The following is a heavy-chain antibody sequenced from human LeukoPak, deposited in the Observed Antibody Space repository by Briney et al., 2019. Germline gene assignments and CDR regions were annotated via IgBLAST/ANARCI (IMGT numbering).Heavy chain of an antibody. Sequence: ASVKVSCKTSGYTFTSYGINWVRQAPGQGLEWMGRISAHNGNANYAQKFQGRVTMTTDTLATTAYMELRSLRSDDAAVYYCARDLERYYDLEGRSGYWGQGTLVTVSS. D-gene: IGHD3-3*01. J-gene: IGHJ4*02. CDR2: ISAHNGNA. CDR3: ARDLERYYDLEGRSGY. V-gene: IGHV1-18*01. CDR1: GYTFTSYG.